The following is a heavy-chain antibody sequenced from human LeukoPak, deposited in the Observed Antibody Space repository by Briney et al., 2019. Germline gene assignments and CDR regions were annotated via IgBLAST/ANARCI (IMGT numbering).Heavy chain of an antibody. CDR1: GFTFSSYV. V-gene: IGHV3-74*01. Sequence: GSLRLSCETAGFTFSSYVMHWVRRTPGKGLVWVSRISHDGIISYADSVKGRFTISRDNAKNTLILQMNSLRVEDTAVYYCTRDWVYKIDYWGRGTLVTVSS. CDR3: TRDWVYKIDY. CDR2: ISHDGII. J-gene: IGHJ4*02. D-gene: IGHD5-24*01.